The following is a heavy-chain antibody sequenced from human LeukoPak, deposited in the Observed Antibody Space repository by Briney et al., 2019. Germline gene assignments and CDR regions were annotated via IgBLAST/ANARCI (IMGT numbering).Heavy chain of an antibody. CDR1: GYSISSGYY. CDR3: AREDSSGYWGVSEYDWFDP. D-gene: IGHD3-22*01. V-gene: IGHV4-38-2*02. CDR2: IYHSGST. Sequence: SETLSLTCTVSGYSISSGYYWGWIRQPPGKGLEWIGSIYHSGSTYYNPSLKSRVTISVDTSKNQFSLKLSSVTAADTAVYYCAREDSSGYWGVSEYDWFDPWGQGTLVTVSS. J-gene: IGHJ5*02.